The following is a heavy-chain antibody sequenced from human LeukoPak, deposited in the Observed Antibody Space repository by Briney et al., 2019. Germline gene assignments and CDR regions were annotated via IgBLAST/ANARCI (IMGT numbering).Heavy chain of an antibody. CDR1: GYSFSTYW. J-gene: IGHJ3*02. D-gene: IGHD2-21*01. V-gene: IGHV5-10-1*01. CDR3: ARPTLRYSGGDDYDAFDI. CDR2: IDLSDSYT. Sequence: GESLKISCKGSGYSFSTYWINWVRQMPGKGLGWMGRIDLSDSYTNYSPSIQGHVTISADKSVSTAYLQWSSLKASGTAMYYCARPTLRYSGGDDYDAFDIWGQGTKVTVSS.